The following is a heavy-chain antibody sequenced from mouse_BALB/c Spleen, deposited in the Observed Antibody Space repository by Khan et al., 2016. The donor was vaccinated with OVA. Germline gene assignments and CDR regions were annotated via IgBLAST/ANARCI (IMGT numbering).Heavy chain of an antibody. CDR3: TRIKKIVATYSDS. CDR2: TNPTNGRT. V-gene: IGHV1S81*02. CDR1: GYTFTSYW. Sequence: QVRLQQSGAELVKAGASVKMSCKASGYTFTSYWMHWVKQRLGQGLEWFAETNPTNGRTYYNEKFKSKATLTVDKSSSTAYILLSGPTVDDSAVYYCTRIKKIVATYSDSRGQGTTLTLSS. D-gene: IGHD1-1*01. J-gene: IGHJ2*01.